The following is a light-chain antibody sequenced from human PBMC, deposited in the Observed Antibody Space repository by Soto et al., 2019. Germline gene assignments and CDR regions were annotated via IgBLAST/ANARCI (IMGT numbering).Light chain of an antibody. CDR1: QSVSSS. CDR2: DAS. V-gene: IGKV3-11*01. Sequence: EIVLTQSPATLSLSPGERATLSCRASQSVSSSLDWFQQKPGQAPRLLIYDASNRATGIPARFSGSRSGTDFTLTISSLEPEDFAVYYCQHRSIWPYTFGRGTKLEIK. CDR3: QHRSIWPYT. J-gene: IGKJ2*01.